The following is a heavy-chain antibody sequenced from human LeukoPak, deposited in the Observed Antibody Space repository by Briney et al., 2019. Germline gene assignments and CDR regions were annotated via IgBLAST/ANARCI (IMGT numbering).Heavy chain of an antibody. CDR2: IYPGDSDT. D-gene: IGHD6-19*01. V-gene: IGHV5-51*01. Sequence: GESLKISCKGSGYKFTNYWIGWVRQMPGKGLEWMGIIYPGDSDTRYSPSFQGQVTISADKSISTAYLQWSSLKASDTAMYYCARPDSVAGTRAFDIWGQGTMVTVSS. J-gene: IGHJ3*02. CDR3: ARPDSVAGTRAFDI. CDR1: GYKFTNYW.